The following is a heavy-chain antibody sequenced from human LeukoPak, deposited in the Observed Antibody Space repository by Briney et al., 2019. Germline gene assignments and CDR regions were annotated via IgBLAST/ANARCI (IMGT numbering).Heavy chain of an antibody. V-gene: IGHV3-48*01. D-gene: IGHD3-3*01. CDR1: GFTFSTYG. Sequence: GGTLRLSCAASGFTFSTYGMSWVRQAPGKGLEWVSYISSSSSTIYYADSVKGRFTISRDNAKNSLYLQMNSLRAEDTAVYYCARSYYDFWSGYYQILFDYWGQGTLVTVSS. CDR3: ARSYYDFWSGYYQILFDY. CDR2: ISSSSSTI. J-gene: IGHJ4*02.